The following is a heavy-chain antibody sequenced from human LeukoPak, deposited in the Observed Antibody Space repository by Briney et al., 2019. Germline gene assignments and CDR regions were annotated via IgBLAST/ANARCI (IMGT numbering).Heavy chain of an antibody. Sequence: SETLSLTCTVSGVSIRSYFWSWLRQPPGKGLEWVGYIWDTEITYYNPSLKSRVTISLDTSKNHFSLKLRSVTAADTALYFCARGLVLATDDAFDIWGQGTLVTVSS. D-gene: IGHD5-12*01. CDR2: IWDTEIT. CDR3: ARGLVLATDDAFDI. V-gene: IGHV4-59*01. J-gene: IGHJ3*02. CDR1: GVSIRSYF.